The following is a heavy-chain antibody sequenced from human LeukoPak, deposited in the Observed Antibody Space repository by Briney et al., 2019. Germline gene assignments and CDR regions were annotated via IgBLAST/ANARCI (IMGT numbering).Heavy chain of an antibody. D-gene: IGHD3/OR15-3a*01. CDR2: IYYSGNT. J-gene: IGHJ4*02. V-gene: IGHV4-39*01. CDR3: ARQTGSGLFILP. Sequence: PSETLSLTCTVSGVSISSSNSYWGWIRQPPGKGLEWIGSIYYSGNTYYNASIKSQVSISIDTSKNQFSLRLTSVTAADTAVYYCARQTGSGLFILPGGQGTPVTVSS. CDR1: GVSISSSNSY.